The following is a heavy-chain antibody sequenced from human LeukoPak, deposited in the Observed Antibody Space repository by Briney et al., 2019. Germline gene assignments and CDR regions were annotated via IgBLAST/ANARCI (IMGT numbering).Heavy chain of an antibody. Sequence: GASVKVSCKASGGTFSSYAISWVRQAPGQGLEWMGGIIPIFGTANYAQKFQGRVTITADKSTSTAYMELSSLRSEDTAVYYCARTAVADVKHAFDIWGQGTMVTVSS. CDR2: IIPIFGTA. CDR1: GGTFSSYA. D-gene: IGHD6-19*01. CDR3: ARTAVADVKHAFDI. V-gene: IGHV1-69*06. J-gene: IGHJ3*02.